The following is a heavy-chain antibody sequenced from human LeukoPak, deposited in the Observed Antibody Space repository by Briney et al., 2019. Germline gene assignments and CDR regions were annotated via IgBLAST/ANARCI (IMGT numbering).Heavy chain of an antibody. V-gene: IGHV5-51*01. Sequence: GESLKISCKGSGYSFTSYWIGWVRQMPGKGLEWMGIIYPGDSDTKYSPTFQGQVTISADKSISTAYLQWSSLKASDTAMYCCVSSIYYGSGSYYIPQHWGQGTLVTVSS. CDR3: VSSIYYGSGSYYIPQH. D-gene: IGHD3-10*01. CDR2: IYPGDSDT. J-gene: IGHJ4*02. CDR1: GYSFTSYW.